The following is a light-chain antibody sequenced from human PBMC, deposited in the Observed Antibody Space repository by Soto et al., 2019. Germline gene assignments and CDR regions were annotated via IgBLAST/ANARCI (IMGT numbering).Light chain of an antibody. J-gene: IGLJ2*01. CDR3: SSYAGGNNLV. CDR2: EVS. Sequence: QSALTQPPSASGSPGQSVTISCTGTSSDVGGYNYVSWYQQHPGKAPKLMIYEVSKRPSGVPDHFSGSKSGNTASLTVSGLQDEDEADYYCSSYAGGNNLVFGGGTQLTVL. CDR1: SSDVGGYNY. V-gene: IGLV2-8*01.